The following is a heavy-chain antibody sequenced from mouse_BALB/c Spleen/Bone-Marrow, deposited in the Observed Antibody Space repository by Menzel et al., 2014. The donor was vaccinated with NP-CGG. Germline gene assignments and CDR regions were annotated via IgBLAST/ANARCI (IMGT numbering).Heavy chain of an antibody. D-gene: IGHD1-1*01. CDR2: IYPGDTDI. V-gene: IGHV1-80*01. CDR1: GYAFSNYW. J-gene: IGHJ4*01. CDR3: ASRGDYSYAMDY. Sequence: VQLQQSGAELVRPGSSVKISCKASGYAFSNYWMNWVKRRPGQGLEWIGQIYPGDTDIRYNGKFKGKATLTADKSSSTAYMQLSSLTSEDSAVYFCASRGDYSYAMDYWGQGTSVTVSS.